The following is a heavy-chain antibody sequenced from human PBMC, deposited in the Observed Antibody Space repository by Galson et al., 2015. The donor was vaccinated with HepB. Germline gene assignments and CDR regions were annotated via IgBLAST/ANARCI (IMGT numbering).Heavy chain of an antibody. CDR1: GVTFGRYG. CDR3: AKGDVAYTSSSGGFDY. D-gene: IGHD6-6*01. CDR2: ISYDGKTS. Sequence: SLRLSCAASGVTFGRYGMHWVRQAPGKGLEWVAIISYDGKTSKYSDSVKGRFTISRDNPKNTHYLQMNSLRNEDSAVYFCAKGDVAYTSSSGGFDYWGQGTLVTVSS. V-gene: IGHV3-30*18. J-gene: IGHJ4*02.